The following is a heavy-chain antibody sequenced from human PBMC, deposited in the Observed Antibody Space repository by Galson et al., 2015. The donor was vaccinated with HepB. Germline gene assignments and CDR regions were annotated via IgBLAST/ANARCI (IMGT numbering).Heavy chain of an antibody. Sequence: LRLSCAASGFTFSSYAMHWVRQAPGKGLEWVAVISYDGSNKYYADSVKGRFTISRDNSKNTLYLQMNSLRAEDTAVYYCARWGVWNDYVWGSYPETEYYFDYWGQGTLVTVSS. CDR2: ISYDGSNK. CDR3: ARWGVWNDYVWGSYPETEYYFDY. D-gene: IGHD3-16*02. V-gene: IGHV3-30*04. J-gene: IGHJ4*02. CDR1: GFTFSSYA.